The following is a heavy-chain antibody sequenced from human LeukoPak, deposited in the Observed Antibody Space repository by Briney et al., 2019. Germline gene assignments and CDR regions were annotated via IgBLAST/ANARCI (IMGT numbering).Heavy chain of an antibody. CDR3: ARESSYSIAAADLDY. J-gene: IGHJ4*02. CDR2: IYTSGST. Sequence: PSETLSLTCTVSGGSISSYYWSWIRQPAGKGLEWIGRIYTSGSTNYNPSLKSRVTMSVDTSKNQFSLKLSSVTAADTAVYYCARESSYSIAAADLDYWGQGTLVTVSS. D-gene: IGHD6-13*01. V-gene: IGHV4-4*07. CDR1: GGSISSYY.